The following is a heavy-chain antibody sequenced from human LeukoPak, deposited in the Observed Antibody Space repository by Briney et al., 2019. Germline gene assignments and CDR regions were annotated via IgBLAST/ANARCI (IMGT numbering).Heavy chain of an antibody. Sequence: PSETLSLTCSVSGDSIRSGDTYWGWIRQDPRKGLEWIASIYYVGSPHYNPSLNSRRVTMSVDTTKNQFSLTLTSVTAADTAVYYCARLPITKRAMEVWGQGTTVTVSS. V-gene: IGHV4-39*01. D-gene: IGHD3-3*01. CDR3: ARLPITKRAMEV. CDR2: IYYVGSP. CDR1: GDSIRSGDTY. J-gene: IGHJ6*02.